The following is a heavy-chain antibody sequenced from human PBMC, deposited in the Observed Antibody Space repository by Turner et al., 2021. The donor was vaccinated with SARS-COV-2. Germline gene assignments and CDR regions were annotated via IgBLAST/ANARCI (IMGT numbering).Heavy chain of an antibody. V-gene: IGHV3-23*01. Sequence: EVQLLESGGGLVQPGGSLRLSCTASGFTFSSFSMAWVRQAPGKGLEWVSSSSGRTDYTPYADSVRGRFTISRDNSKNTLYLQMNSLRGEDTAVYYCAKGKVGDILAAAGVDYWGQGTLVTVSS. CDR3: AKGKVGDILAAAGVDY. CDR1: GFTFSSFS. D-gene: IGHD6-13*01. CDR2: SSGRTDYT. J-gene: IGHJ4*02.